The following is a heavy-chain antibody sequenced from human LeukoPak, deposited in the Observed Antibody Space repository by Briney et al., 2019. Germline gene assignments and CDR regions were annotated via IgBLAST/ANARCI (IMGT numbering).Heavy chain of an antibody. Sequence: PGGSLRLSCAASGFTFSSYSMNWVRQAPGKGLEWVSSISSSSSYIYYADSVEGRFTISRDNAKNSLYLQMNSLRAEDTAVYYCASAPLHTCCSGGSCPRDVWGQGTTVTVSS. CDR2: ISSSSSYI. CDR1: GFTFSSYS. J-gene: IGHJ6*02. D-gene: IGHD2-15*01. CDR3: ASAPLHTCCSGGSCPRDV. V-gene: IGHV3-21*01.